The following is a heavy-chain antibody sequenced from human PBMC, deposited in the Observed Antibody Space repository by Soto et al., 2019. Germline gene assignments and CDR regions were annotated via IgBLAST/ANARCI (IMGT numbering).Heavy chain of an antibody. V-gene: IGHV3-33*01. CDR3: ARAGCTSCYKSPAGGIYYGMDV. D-gene: IGHD2-2*02. CDR1: GFTFSSYG. J-gene: IGHJ6*02. CDR2: IWYDGSNK. Sequence: QVQLVESGGGVVQPGRSLRLSCAASGFTFSSYGMHWVRQAPGKGLEWVAVIWYDGSNKYYADSVKGRFTISRDNSKNTLYLQMNSLRAEDTAVYYCARAGCTSCYKSPAGGIYYGMDVWGQGTTVTVSS.